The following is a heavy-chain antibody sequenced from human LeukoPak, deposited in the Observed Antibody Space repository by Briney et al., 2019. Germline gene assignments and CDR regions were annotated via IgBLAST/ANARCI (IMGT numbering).Heavy chain of an antibody. D-gene: IGHD4-17*01. CDR3: ANGHYGDYDASFDY. Sequence: GGSLRLSCAASGFTFSSYGMHWVRQAPGKGLEWVAFIRYDGSNKYYADSVKGRFTISRDNSKNTLYLQMNSLRAEDTAVYYCANGHYGDYDASFDYWGQGTLVTVSS. J-gene: IGHJ4*02. CDR2: IRYDGSNK. CDR1: GFTFSSYG. V-gene: IGHV3-30*02.